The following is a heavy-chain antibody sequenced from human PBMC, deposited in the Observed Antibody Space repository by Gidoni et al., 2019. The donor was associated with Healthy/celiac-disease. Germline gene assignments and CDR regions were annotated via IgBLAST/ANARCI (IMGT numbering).Heavy chain of an antibody. CDR1: GFTFSSYA. CDR3: AREGLAAGFDY. CDR2: ISYDGSNK. Sequence: QVQLVESGGGVVQPGRSLRLSCAASGFTFSSYAMHWVRQAPGKGLEWVAVISYDGSNKYYADSVKGRFTISRDNSKNTLYLQMNSLRAEDTAVYYCAREGLAAGFDYWGQGTLVTVSS. D-gene: IGHD6-13*01. J-gene: IGHJ4*02. V-gene: IGHV3-30*01.